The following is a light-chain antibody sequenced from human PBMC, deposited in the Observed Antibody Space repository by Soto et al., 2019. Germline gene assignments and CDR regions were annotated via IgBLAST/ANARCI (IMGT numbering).Light chain of an antibody. CDR3: GTWDSSLSAAV. CDR1: SSNIGNNY. Sequence: QSVLTQPPSVSAAPGQKVTISCSGSSSNIGNNYVSWYQQLPGTAPKLLIYDNNKRPSGIPDRFSASKSGTSATLAITGLQAGDEAGYYCGTWDSSLSAAVFGGGTKLTVL. CDR2: DNN. J-gene: IGLJ3*02. V-gene: IGLV1-51*01.